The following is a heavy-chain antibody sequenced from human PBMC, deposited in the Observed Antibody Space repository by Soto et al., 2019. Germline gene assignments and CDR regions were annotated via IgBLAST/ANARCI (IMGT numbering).Heavy chain of an antibody. J-gene: IGHJ6*02. CDR3: ARTLNDRNFYHGFAV. D-gene: IGHD3-22*01. CDR2: IIPMFGTP. Sequence: SVKVSCKASGGTFSKYAISWVRQAPGQGLEWLGGIIPMFGTPNYAQKFQGRVTISADESTTTAYLELSSLRSADTAVYFCARTLNDRNFYHGFAVWGQGTKVTVSS. CDR1: GGTFSKYA. V-gene: IGHV1-69*13.